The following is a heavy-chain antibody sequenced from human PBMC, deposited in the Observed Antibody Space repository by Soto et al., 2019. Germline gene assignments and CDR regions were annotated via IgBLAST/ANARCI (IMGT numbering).Heavy chain of an antibody. J-gene: IGHJ6*02. CDR2: ISSGSSYI. CDR3: ARGAYCGGDCSLYYYYGMDV. Sequence: PGGSLRLSCAASGFTFSSYSMNWVRQAPGKGLEWVSSISSGSSYIYYADSVKGRFTISRDNAKNSLYLQMNSLRAEDTAVYYCARGAYCGGDCSLYYYYGMDVWGQGTTVTVSS. V-gene: IGHV3-21*01. CDR1: GFTFSSYS. D-gene: IGHD2-21*02.